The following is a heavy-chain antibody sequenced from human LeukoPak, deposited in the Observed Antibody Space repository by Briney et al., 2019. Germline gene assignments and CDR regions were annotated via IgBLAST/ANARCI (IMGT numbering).Heavy chain of an antibody. D-gene: IGHD3-22*01. Sequence: PGGSLRLSCVASGFTFSNYAMSWVRQAPGKGLEWVSGISGSGDSTYYADSVKGRFTISRANSKNTLYLQMNSLRAEDTAVYYCAKLPTYYYDSSGYYYPRFDYWGQGTLVTVSS. J-gene: IGHJ4*02. CDR1: GFTFSNYA. V-gene: IGHV3-23*01. CDR3: AKLPTYYYDSSGYYYPRFDY. CDR2: ISGSGDST.